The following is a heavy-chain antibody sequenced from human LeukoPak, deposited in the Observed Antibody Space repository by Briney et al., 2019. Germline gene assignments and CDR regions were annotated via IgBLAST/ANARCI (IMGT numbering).Heavy chain of an antibody. CDR2: ISAYNGNT. Sequence: ASVKVSCKASGYTFTSYGISWVRQAPGQGLEWMGWISAYNGNTNYAQKLQGRVTMTTDTSTSTAYMELRSLRSDDTAVYYCATRYYYGSSGYYPLDAFDIWGQGTMVTVSS. V-gene: IGHV1-18*01. CDR1: GYTFTSYG. CDR3: ATRYYYGSSGYYPLDAFDI. D-gene: IGHD3-22*01. J-gene: IGHJ3*02.